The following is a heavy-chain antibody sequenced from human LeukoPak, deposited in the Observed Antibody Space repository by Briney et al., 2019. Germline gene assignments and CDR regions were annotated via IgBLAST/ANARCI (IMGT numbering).Heavy chain of an antibody. CDR3: ARSGDNGYFDL. CDR2: IIPIFGTA. D-gene: IGHD2-21*01. CDR1: GGTFSSYA. J-gene: IGHJ2*01. V-gene: IGHV1-69*05. Sequence: ASVKVSCRASGGTFSSYAISWVRQAPGQGLEWMGGIIPIFGTANYAQKFQGRVTITTDESTSTAYMGLSSLRSEDTAVYYCARSGDNGYFDLWGRGTLVTVSS.